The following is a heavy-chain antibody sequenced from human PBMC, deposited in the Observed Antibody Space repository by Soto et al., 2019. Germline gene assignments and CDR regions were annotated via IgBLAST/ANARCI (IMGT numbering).Heavy chain of an antibody. CDR1: GFSFSTYN. CDR2: INGRSNYK. V-gene: IGHV3-21*02. D-gene: IGHD7-27*01. J-gene: IGHJ4*02. CDR3: VREDGLVGSNSAFDY. Sequence: VEVLESGGGLVKPGGSLRLSCAASGFSFSTYNMNWVRQAPGKGLEWVSSINGRSNYKYYTDSVKGRFTISRDNPKNSLYLQMDSLRAEDTAVYYCVREDGLVGSNSAFDYWGQGTRVTVSS.